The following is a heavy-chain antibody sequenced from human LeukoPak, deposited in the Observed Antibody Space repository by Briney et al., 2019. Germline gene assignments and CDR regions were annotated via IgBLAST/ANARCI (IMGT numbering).Heavy chain of an antibody. V-gene: IGHV4-34*01. CDR2: INHSGST. CDR1: GGSFSGYY. CDR3: ARGENYDFWSGYYPVHYFDY. J-gene: IGHJ4*02. Sequence: SETLSLTCAVYGGSFSGYYWSWIRQPPGKGLEWIGEINHSGSTNYNPSLKSRVTISVGTSKNQFSLKLSSVTAADTAVYYCARGENYDFWSGYYPVHYFDYWGQGTLVTVSS. D-gene: IGHD3-3*01.